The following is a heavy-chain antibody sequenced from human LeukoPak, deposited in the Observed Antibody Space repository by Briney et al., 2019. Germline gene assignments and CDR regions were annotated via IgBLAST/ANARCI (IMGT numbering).Heavy chain of an antibody. CDR2: IKHDASEI. D-gene: IGHD2/OR15-2a*01. V-gene: IGHV3-7*02. CDR3: ATEYCTDKGNFDL. CDR1: GFTFSDYW. J-gene: IGHJ2*01. Sequence: GGSLRLSCAASGFTFSDYWMSWVRQSPGKGLEGVANIKHDASEIYYLDSVRGRFTISRDNAKASLYLQMNSLRVEDSAIYYCATEYCTDKGNFDLWGRGTLITVSS.